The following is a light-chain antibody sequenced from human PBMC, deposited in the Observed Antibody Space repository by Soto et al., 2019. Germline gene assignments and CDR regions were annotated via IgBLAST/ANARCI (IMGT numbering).Light chain of an antibody. V-gene: IGKV1-9*01. CDR1: QGISSD. CDR2: PAS. Sequence: DIQLTQSPSFLSASVGDRVTITCRASQGISSDLAWYRQKPGKDPEVLIYPASTLQSGVPSRFSGTGSATEFTLTVSSLQPEDFATYYCQQDNRYPRTFGQGTKVDIK. J-gene: IGKJ2*01. CDR3: QQDNRYPRT.